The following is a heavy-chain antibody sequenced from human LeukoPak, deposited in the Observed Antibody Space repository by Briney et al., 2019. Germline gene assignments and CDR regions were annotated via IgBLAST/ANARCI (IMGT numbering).Heavy chain of an antibody. D-gene: IGHD1-26*01. J-gene: IGHJ3*02. CDR1: GFTFSSDW. V-gene: IGHV3-74*01. CDR2: INTDGSST. CDR3: ARDGIGGRYSDAFDI. Sequence: GGSLRLSCAASGFTFSSDWMHWVRQAPGKGLVWVSRINTDGSSTKYADSVKGRFTISRDNAKNTLYLQMNSLRAEDTAVYYCARDGIGGRYSDAFDIWGQGTMVTVSS.